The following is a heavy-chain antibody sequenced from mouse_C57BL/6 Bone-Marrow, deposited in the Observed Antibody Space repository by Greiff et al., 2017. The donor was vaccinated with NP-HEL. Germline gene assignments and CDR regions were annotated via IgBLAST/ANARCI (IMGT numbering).Heavy chain of an antibody. CDR3: ARGGDSSY. V-gene: IGHV1-19*01. D-gene: IGHD1-1*02. Sequence: EVPLQQSGPVLVKPGASVKMSFKASGYKFTDYYMNWVKQTHGKSLEWIGVINPYNGGTSYNQKFKGKATLTVDKSSSTAYMELNSLTSEDSAVYYCARGGDSSYWGQGTTLTVSS. CDR1: GYKFTDYY. CDR2: INPYNGGT. J-gene: IGHJ2*01.